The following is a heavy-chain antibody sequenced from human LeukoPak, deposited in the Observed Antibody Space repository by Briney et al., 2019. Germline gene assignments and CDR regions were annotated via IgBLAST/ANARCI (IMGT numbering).Heavy chain of an antibody. Sequence: PSETLSLTCAVYGGSFSGYYWSWIRQPPGKGLEWIGEINHSGSTNYNPSLKSRVTISVDTSKNQFSLKLSYVTAADTAVYYCARGGWYQEYWGQGTLVTVSS. CDR2: INHSGST. CDR1: GGSFSGYY. V-gene: IGHV4-34*01. D-gene: IGHD6-19*01. CDR3: ARGGWYQEY. J-gene: IGHJ4*02.